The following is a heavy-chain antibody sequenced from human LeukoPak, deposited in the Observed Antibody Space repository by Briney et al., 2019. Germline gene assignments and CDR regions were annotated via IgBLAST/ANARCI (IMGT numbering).Heavy chain of an antibody. J-gene: IGHJ4*02. CDR1: GGTFSSYA. D-gene: IGHD6-19*01. Sequence: SVKVSCKASGGTFSSYAISWVRQAPGQGLEWMGGIIPIFGTANYAQKFQGRVTMTTDTSTSTAYMELRSLRSDDTAVYYCARDRGSSGRIPIDYWGQGTLVTVSS. CDR3: ARDRGSSGRIPIDY. V-gene: IGHV1-69*05. CDR2: IIPIFGTA.